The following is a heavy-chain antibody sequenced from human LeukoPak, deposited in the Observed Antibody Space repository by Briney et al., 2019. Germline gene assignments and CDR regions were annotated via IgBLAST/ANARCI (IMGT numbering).Heavy chain of an antibody. CDR3: ARSATVTTIDY. Sequence: GESLKISCKGSGYSFTSYWIGWVRQMPGKGLEWMGIIYPGDSDTRYSPSFQGQVIISADKSISTAYLQWSSLKASDIAMYYCARSATVTTIDYWGQGTLVTVSS. CDR2: IYPGDSDT. CDR1: GYSFTSYW. D-gene: IGHD4-17*01. J-gene: IGHJ4*02. V-gene: IGHV5-51*01.